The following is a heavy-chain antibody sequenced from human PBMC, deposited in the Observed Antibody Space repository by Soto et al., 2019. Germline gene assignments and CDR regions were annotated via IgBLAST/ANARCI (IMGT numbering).Heavy chain of an antibody. CDR2: IYPGDSDT. J-gene: IGHJ6*02. V-gene: IGHV5-51*01. CDR1: GYSFTSYW. D-gene: IGHD3-22*01. Sequence: GESLKISCKGSGYSFTSYWIGWVRQMPGKGLEWMGIIYPGDSDTRYSPSFQGQVTISADKSISTAYLQWSSLKASDTAMYYCARRDYYDSSGYFNYGMDGWGQGTTVTVSS. CDR3: ARRDYYDSSGYFNYGMDG.